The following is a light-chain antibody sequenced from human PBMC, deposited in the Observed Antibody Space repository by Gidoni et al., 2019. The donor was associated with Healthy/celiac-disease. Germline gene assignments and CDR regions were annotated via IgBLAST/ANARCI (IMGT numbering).Light chain of an antibody. CDR3: LLYYGGPWV. V-gene: IGLV7-43*01. CDR1: TGAVTSGYY. J-gene: IGLJ3*02. CDR2: STS. Sequence: QTVVTQEPSLTVSPGGTVTLTCASSTGAVTSGYYPNWFQQKPGQAPRALIYSTSNKTSWTPARFSGSLLGGKAALTLSGVQPEDEAEYYCLLYYGGPWVFGGGTKLTVL.